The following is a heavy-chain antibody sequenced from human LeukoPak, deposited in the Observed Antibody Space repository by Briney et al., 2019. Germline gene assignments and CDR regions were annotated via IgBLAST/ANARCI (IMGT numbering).Heavy chain of an antibody. J-gene: IGHJ6*03. CDR3: AKSSGSYYYYYYYMDV. CDR1: GFTFSSYG. CDR2: ISGSGGST. Sequence: TGGTLRLSCEASGFTFSSYGMSWVRQAPGKGVEWVSAISGSGGSTYYADSVKGRFTISRDNSKNTLYLQMNSLRAEDTAVYYCAKSSGSYYYYYYYMDVWGKGTTVTISS. D-gene: IGHD1-26*01. V-gene: IGHV3-23*01.